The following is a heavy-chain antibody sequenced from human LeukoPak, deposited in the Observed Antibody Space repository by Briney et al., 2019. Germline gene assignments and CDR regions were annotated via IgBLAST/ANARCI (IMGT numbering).Heavy chain of an antibody. V-gene: IGHV1-2*06. CDR3: ARDLGRDGYNYYS. Sequence: ASVKVSFKASGYTFTGYYMHWVRQAPGQGLEWMGRINPNSGGTNYAQKFQGRVTTTRDPSISTAYMEVSSLRSDDTAVYYCARDLGRDGYNYYSWGQGTLVTVSS. J-gene: IGHJ4*02. D-gene: IGHD5-24*01. CDR1: GYTFTGYY. CDR2: INPNSGGT.